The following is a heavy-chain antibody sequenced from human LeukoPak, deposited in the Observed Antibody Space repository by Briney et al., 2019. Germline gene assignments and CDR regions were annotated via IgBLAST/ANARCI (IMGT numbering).Heavy chain of an antibody. J-gene: IGHJ4*02. V-gene: IGHV4-39*01. CDR3: ARVFQGFDN. CDR2: IYYSGST. Sequence: SETLSLTCTVSGGSITSGSYYWGWIRQPPGKELEWIGSIYYSGSTYYNPSLKSRVTISVDTSKNQFSLRLSSVTAADTAVYYCARVFQGFDNWGQGTLVTVSS. CDR1: GGSITSGSYY. D-gene: IGHD1-14*01.